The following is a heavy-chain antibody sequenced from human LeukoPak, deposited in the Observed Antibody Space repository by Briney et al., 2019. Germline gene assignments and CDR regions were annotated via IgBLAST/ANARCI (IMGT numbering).Heavy chain of an antibody. J-gene: IGHJ5*02. CDR3: AQNQWEFPA. Sequence: PGGSLRLSCAASGFTFSNCAMSWVRQAPGKGLEWVSGVSDSGRSTYYADSVQGRFIISRDNSKNTLCLQMNSLRVEDTAAYFCAQNQWEFPAWGQGTLVTVSS. CDR2: VSDSGRST. D-gene: IGHD1-26*01. CDR1: GFTFSNCA. V-gene: IGHV3-23*01.